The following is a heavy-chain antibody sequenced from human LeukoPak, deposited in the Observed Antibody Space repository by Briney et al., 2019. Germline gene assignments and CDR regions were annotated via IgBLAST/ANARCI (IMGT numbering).Heavy chain of an antibody. V-gene: IGHV1-2*02. CDR2: INSNSGGT. CDR3: ARDREDIVVVVAATNGVDY. Sequence: GASVKVSCKASGYTFTSYVISWVRQAPGQGLEWMGWINSNSGGTKDAQKFQGRVTMTRDTPISTAYMELSRLRSDDTAVYYCARDREDIVVVVAATNGVDYWGQGTLVTVSS. D-gene: IGHD2-15*01. J-gene: IGHJ4*02. CDR1: GYTFTSYV.